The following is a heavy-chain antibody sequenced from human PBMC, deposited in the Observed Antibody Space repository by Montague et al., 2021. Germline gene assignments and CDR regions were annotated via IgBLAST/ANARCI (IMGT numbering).Heavy chain of an antibody. D-gene: IGHD4-17*01. Sequence: SLRLSCAASGFPFSSYAMSWVRQAPGKGLKWVSSITSGGSTYYADSVTGRFTISRDNSRNTLYLQMNSLRAEDTAVYYCTKDQDDYGDYVGWVDTWGQGTLVTVSS. CDR3: TKDQDDYGDYVGWVDT. V-gene: IGHV3-23*01. J-gene: IGHJ5*02. CDR2: ITSGGST. CDR1: GFPFSSYA.